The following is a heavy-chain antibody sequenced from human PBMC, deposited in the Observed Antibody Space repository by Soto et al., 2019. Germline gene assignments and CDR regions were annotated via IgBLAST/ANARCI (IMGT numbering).Heavy chain of an antibody. CDR1: GDTFRNHV. D-gene: IGHD3-10*01. CDR3: ARDLEFRDGNISHLDY. V-gene: IGHV1-69*13. CDR2: IIPIIGTP. Sequence: ASVKVSCKASGDTFRNHVFNWVRQAPGQGLEWMGGIIPIIGTPNYAQKFQGRVTITADASTNTVYLDVSSLRSQDTAVYYCARDLEFRDGNISHLDYWGQGTLVTV. J-gene: IGHJ4*02.